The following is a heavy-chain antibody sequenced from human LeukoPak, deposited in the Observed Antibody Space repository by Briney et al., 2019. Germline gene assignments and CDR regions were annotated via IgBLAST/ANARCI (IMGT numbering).Heavy chain of an antibody. Sequence: SETLSLTCTVSGDSITSYHWSWIRQPPGKGPEWIGFIHYTGTTNYSPSLRGRVTISVDTSKNQFSLKLSSVTAADTAVYYCARDTGRDGGFDYWGQGTLVTVSS. CDR3: ARDTGRDGGFDY. J-gene: IGHJ4*02. V-gene: IGHV4-59*01. D-gene: IGHD1-1*01. CDR2: IHYTGTT. CDR1: GDSITSYH.